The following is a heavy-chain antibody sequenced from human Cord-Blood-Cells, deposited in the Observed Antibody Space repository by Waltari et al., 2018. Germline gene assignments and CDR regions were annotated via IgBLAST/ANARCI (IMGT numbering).Heavy chain of an antibody. CDR2: INHSGST. CDR1: GGSFSGYY. CDR3: ARPLGLGGRSYAFDI. V-gene: IGHV4-34*01. D-gene: IGHD7-27*01. Sequence: QVQLQQWGAGLLKPSETLSLTCAVYGGSFSGYYWSWIRQPPGKGLEWIGEINHSGSTNYNPSLKSRVTISVDTSKNQFSLKLSSVTAADTAVYYCARPLGLGGRSYAFDIWGQGTMVTVSS. J-gene: IGHJ3*02.